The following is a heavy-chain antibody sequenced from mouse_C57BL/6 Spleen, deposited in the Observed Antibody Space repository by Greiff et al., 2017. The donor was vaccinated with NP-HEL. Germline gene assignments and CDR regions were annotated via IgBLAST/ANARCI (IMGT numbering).Heavy chain of an antibody. CDR1: GYTFTDYN. Sequence: EVQLQQSGPELVKPGASVKMSCKASGYTFTDYNMHWVKQSHGKSLEWIGYINPNNGGTSYNQKFKGKATLTVNKSSSTAYMELRSLTSEDSAVYYCARKLGLSGREYYFDYWGQGTTLTVSS. J-gene: IGHJ2*01. CDR2: INPNNGGT. V-gene: IGHV1-22*01. CDR3: ARKLGLSGREYYFDY. D-gene: IGHD4-1*01.